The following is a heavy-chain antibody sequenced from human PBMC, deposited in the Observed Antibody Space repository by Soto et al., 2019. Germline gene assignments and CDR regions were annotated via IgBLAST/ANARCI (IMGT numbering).Heavy chain of an antibody. Sequence: PSETLSLTCAVYGGSFSGHSWTWIRQSPGKGLEWIGDINHSGRVNYSPSLKSRVTISLDTSKNQFSLTLSAVTAADTAMYYCSTRAYDTNGYYRFDHLGQGTLVNVSS. V-gene: IGHV4-34*01. D-gene: IGHD3-22*01. CDR3: STRAYDTNGYYRFDH. CDR2: INHSGRV. J-gene: IGHJ5*01. CDR1: GGSFSGHS.